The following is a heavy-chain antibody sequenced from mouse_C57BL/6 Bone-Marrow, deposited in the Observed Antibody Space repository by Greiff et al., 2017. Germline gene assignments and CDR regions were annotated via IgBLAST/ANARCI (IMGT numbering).Heavy chain of an antibody. V-gene: IGHV1-26*01. CDR1: GYTFTDYY. D-gene: IGHD3-3*01. J-gene: IGHJ3*01. Sequence: EVQLQQSGPELVKPGASVKISCKASGYTFTDYYMNWVKQSHGKSLEWIGDINTNNGGTSYNQKFKGKATLTVDKSSSTAYMELRSLTSEDSAVYYCAKGPFAYWGQGTLVTVSA. CDR3: AKGPFAY. CDR2: INTNNGGT.